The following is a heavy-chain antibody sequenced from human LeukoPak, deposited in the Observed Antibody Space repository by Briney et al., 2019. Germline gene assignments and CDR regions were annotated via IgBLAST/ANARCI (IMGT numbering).Heavy chain of an antibody. CDR3: ASQVEATTVRAFDI. CDR1: GNTFIGYW. D-gene: IGHD1-26*01. CDR2: IIPIFGTA. V-gene: IGHV1-69*13. Sequence: SVKVSCKASGNTFIGYWIHWVRQAPGQGLEWMGGIIPIFGTANYAQKFQGRVTITADESTSTAYMELSSLRSEDTAVYYCASQVEATTVRAFDIWGQGTMVTVSS. J-gene: IGHJ3*02.